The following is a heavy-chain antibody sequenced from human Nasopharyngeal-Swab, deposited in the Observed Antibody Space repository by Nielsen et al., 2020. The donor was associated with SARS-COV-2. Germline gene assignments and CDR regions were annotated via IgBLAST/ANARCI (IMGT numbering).Heavy chain of an antibody. Sequence: GESLKISCAASGFTFSSYSMNWVRQAPGKGLEWVSYISSSSGTIYYADSVKGRFTISRDNAKNSLYLQMNSLRAGDTAVYYCARAVYGDYGGYYFDYWGQGTLVTVSS. CDR2: ISSSSGTI. J-gene: IGHJ4*02. CDR1: GFTFSSYS. CDR3: ARAVYGDYGGYYFDY. D-gene: IGHD4-17*01. V-gene: IGHV3-48*01.